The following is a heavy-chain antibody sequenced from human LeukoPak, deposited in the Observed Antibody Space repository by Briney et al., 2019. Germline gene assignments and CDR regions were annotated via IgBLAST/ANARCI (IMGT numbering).Heavy chain of an antibody. V-gene: IGHV1-46*01. CDR1: GYTFTSYY. CDR3: ARTNYDFWSGNTGYFDY. CDR2: INPSGGST. Sequence: ASVTVSFTASGYTFTSYYMHWVRQAPGQGLEWMGIINPSGGSTSYAQKFQGRVTMTRDTSTSTVYMELSSLRSEDTAVYYCARTNYDFWSGNTGYFDYWGQGTLVTVSS. D-gene: IGHD3-3*01. J-gene: IGHJ4*02.